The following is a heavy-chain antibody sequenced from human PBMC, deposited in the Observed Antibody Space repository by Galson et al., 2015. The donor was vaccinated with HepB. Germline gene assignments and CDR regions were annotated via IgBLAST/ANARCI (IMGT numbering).Heavy chain of an antibody. CDR1: GFTFSSYW. Sequence: SLRLSCAASGFTFSSYWMHWVRQAPGKGLVWVSRINSDGSSTSYADSVKGRFTISRDNAKNTLYLQMNSLRAEDTAVYYCARDPNYYDDAGWVDYWGQGTLVTVSS. CDR2: INSDGSST. V-gene: IGHV3-74*01. J-gene: IGHJ4*02. D-gene: IGHD3-22*01. CDR3: ARDPNYYDDAGWVDY.